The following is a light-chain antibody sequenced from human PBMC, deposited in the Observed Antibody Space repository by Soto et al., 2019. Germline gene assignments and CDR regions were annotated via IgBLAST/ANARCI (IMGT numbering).Light chain of an antibody. J-gene: IGLJ1*01. V-gene: IGLV2-14*01. CDR3: SSYISSSTLNYV. CDR2: DVS. CDR1: SSDVGGYNY. Sequence: QYVLTQPASVSGSPGQSITISCTGTSSDVGGYNYVSWYQQHPGKAPKLMIYDVSNRPSGVSNRFSGSKSGNTASLTISGLQAEDEADYYCSSYISSSTLNYVFGTGTKVTVL.